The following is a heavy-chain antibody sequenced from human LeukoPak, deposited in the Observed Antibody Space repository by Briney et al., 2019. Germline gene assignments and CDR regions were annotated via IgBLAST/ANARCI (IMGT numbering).Heavy chain of an antibody. D-gene: IGHD1-26*01. CDR3: ARGDGGSYGGRFDY. J-gene: IGHJ4*02. CDR2: IKSDESTT. Sequence: EGSLRLSCAASGFTFSSYWMNWVRQAPGKGLVWVSRIKSDESTTSYADSVKGRFTIYRDNARNTLYLQMNSLRTEDTAVYYCARGDGGSYGGRFDYWGQGTLVTVSS. V-gene: IGHV3-74*01. CDR1: GFTFSSYW.